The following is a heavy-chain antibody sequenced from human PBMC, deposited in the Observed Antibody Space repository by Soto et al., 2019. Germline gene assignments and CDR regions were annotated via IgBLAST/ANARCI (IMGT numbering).Heavy chain of an antibody. D-gene: IGHD2-15*01. CDR3: ARSCPANSCYFIY. J-gene: IGHJ4*02. Sequence: GASVKVSCKASGYTFTSYGISWVRQAPGQGPEWMGWISTYNGKTDYAQRFQDRVIMTTDTPTSTAYMELRSLRSDDTAVYYFARSCPANSCYFIYWGQGTLVTVSS. CDR2: ISTYNGKT. V-gene: IGHV1-18*01. CDR1: GYTFTSYG.